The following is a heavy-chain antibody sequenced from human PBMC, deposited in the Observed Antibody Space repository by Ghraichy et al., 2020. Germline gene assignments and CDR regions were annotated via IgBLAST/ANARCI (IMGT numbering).Heavy chain of an antibody. D-gene: IGHD3-3*01. CDR3: ARDPRDYDFWSRFFDY. V-gene: IGHV3-7*01. Sequence: GGSLRLSCAASGFTFSSYWMNWVRQAPGKGLEWVATIKQDGSEKYYVDSVKGRFTISRDNAKNSLYLQMNSLRAEDTAVYYCARDPRDYDFWSRFFDYWGQGTLVTVS. CDR2: IKQDGSEK. CDR1: GFTFSSYW. J-gene: IGHJ4*02.